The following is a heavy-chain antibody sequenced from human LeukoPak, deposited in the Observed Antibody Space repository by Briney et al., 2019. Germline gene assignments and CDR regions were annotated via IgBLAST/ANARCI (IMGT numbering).Heavy chain of an antibody. J-gene: IGHJ4*02. CDR2: ISSSSSYI. D-gene: IGHD6-19*01. V-gene: IGHV3-11*06. CDR3: ARDLTRIAVAGTGY. CDR1: GFTFSDYY. Sequence: PGGSLRLSCAASGFTFSDYYMSWIRQAPGKGLEWVSSISSSSSYIYYADSVKGRFTISRDNAKNSLYLQMNSLRAEDTAVYYCARDLTRIAVAGTGYWGQGTLVTVSS.